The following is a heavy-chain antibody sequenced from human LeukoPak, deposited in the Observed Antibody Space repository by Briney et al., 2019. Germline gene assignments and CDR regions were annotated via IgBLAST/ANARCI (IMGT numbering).Heavy chain of an antibody. Sequence: PGGSLRLSCAASEFTFTTFGMHWVRRAPGKGLEWVAFIYYDGSNIYYADYVKGRFTISRDISKNTLYLQMDSLRAEDTAIYYCARDWKTNSFDYWGQGTLVTVSS. D-gene: IGHD1-1*01. CDR1: EFTFTTFG. V-gene: IGHV3-33*01. CDR3: ARDWKTNSFDY. J-gene: IGHJ4*02. CDR2: IYYDGSNI.